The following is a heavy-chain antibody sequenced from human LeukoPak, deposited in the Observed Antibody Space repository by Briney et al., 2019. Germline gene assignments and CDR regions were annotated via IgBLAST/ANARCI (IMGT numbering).Heavy chain of an antibody. J-gene: IGHJ4*02. CDR3: ATDCSSTSCYRDY. V-gene: IGHV1-2*02. D-gene: IGHD2-2*01. Sequence: GASVKVSCNASGYTFTGYYMHWVRQAPGQGLEWMGWINPNSGGTNYAEKVQGRVTMTRDTSISTAYMELSRLRSDDTAVYYCATDCSSTSCYRDYWGQGTLVTVSS. CDR2: INPNSGGT. CDR1: GYTFTGYY.